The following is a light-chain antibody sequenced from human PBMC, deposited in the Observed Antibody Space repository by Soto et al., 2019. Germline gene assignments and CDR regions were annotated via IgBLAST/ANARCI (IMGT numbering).Light chain of an antibody. J-gene: IGLJ1*01. CDR2: RNN. CDR1: TSNIGSNY. Sequence: QSVLTQPPSASGTPGQGVTISCSGSTSNIGSNYVYWYQQLPGTAPKLLIYRNNQRPSGVPDRFSGSKSGTSASLAISGLRSDDEADYFCATWDDSLNGFYVFGTGTKVTL. CDR3: ATWDDSLNGFYV. V-gene: IGLV1-47*01.